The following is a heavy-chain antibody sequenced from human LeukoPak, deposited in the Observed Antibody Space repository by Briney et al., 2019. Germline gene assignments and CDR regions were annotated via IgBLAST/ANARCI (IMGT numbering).Heavy chain of an antibody. V-gene: IGHV3-9*01. Sequence: GGSLRLSCAASGFTFNDYAMHWVRQAPGKGLEWVSGISWNSGDIGYADSVKGRFTISRDNSKNTLYLQMNSLRADDTAVYYRAKPLHYYHSNAAWYFDLWGRGTLVTVSS. CDR2: ISWNSGDI. CDR3: AKPLHYYHSNAAWYFDL. CDR1: GFTFNDYA. J-gene: IGHJ2*01. D-gene: IGHD3-22*01.